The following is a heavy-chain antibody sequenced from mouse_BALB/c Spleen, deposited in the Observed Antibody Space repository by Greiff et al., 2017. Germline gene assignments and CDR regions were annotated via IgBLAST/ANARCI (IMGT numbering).Heavy chain of an antibody. CDR3: ARSSYYAMDY. CDR1: GFSLSTSGMG. V-gene: IGHV8-12*01. J-gene: IGHJ4*01. Sequence: QVTLKVCGPGILQPSQTLSLTCSFSGFSLSTSGMGVSWIRQPSGKGLEWLAHIYWDDDKRYNPSLKSRLTISKDTSRNQVFLKITSVDTADTATYYCARSSYYAMDYWGQGTSVTVSS. CDR2: IYWDDDK.